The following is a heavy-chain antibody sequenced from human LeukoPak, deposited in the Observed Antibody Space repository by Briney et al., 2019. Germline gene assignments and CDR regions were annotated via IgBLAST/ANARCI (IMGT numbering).Heavy chain of an antibody. J-gene: IGHJ4*02. CDR3: AKQLGYCSDGSCYFPY. V-gene: IGHV3-23*01. Sequence: GGSLRLSCAASGFTSSSSAMSWARQAPGKGLEWVSAISNNGGYTYYADSVQGRFTISRDNSKSTLCLQMNSLRAEDTAVYYCAKQLGYCSDGSCYFPYWGQGTLVTVSS. CDR2: ISNNGGYT. CDR1: GFTSSSSA. D-gene: IGHD2-15*01.